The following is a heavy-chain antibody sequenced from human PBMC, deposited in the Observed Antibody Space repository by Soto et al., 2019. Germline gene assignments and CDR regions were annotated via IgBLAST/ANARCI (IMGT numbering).Heavy chain of an antibody. D-gene: IGHD4-4*01. V-gene: IGHV4-34*01. J-gene: IGHJ5*02. CDR2: INHSGST. Sequence: PLETPSPPRAFFGWCCSGLFLGLVRPPPGKGLEWIGEINHSGSTNYNPSLKSRVTISVDTSKNQFSLKLSSVTAADTAVYYCASSGTTVTFNWFDPWGQGTLVTVSS. CDR1: GWCCSGLF. CDR3: ASSGTTVTFNWFDP.